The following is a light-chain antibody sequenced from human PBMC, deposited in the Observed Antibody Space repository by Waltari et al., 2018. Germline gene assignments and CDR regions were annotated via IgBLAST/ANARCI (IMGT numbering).Light chain of an antibody. Sequence: SSELTQPPSVSVSPGQTARSSCSRDALPNQDGYWYPQNPGQAPMLVISRDTERPSGIPERFSGFSSGTTVTLTISGVQAEDEADYYCQSADSSGTYWEFGGGTKLTVL. J-gene: IGLJ3*02. CDR1: ALPNQD. V-gene: IGLV3-25*03. CDR2: RDT. CDR3: QSADSSGTYWE.